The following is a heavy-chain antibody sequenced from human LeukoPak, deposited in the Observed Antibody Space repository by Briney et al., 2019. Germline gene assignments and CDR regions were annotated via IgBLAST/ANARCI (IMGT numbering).Heavy chain of an antibody. CDR3: ARHSATYYYGSRSYHFDY. J-gene: IGHJ4*02. V-gene: IGHV4-59*08. CDR1: GGSISSYY. Sequence: PSETLSLTCTVSGGSISSYYWSWIRQPPGKGLEGIGYIYYSGSTNYNPSLKSRVTISVDTFKNQFSLKLSSVTAADTAVYYCARHSATYYYGSRSYHFDYWGQGTLVTVSS. D-gene: IGHD3-10*01. CDR2: IYYSGST.